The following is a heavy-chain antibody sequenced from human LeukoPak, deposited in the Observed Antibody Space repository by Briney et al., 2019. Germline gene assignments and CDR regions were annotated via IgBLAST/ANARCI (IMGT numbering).Heavy chain of an antibody. V-gene: IGHV4-59*01. CDR2: IYYSGST. Sequence: SETLSLTCTVSGGSISSYYWSWIRQPPGKGLEWIGYIYYSGSTNYNPSLKSRVTISGDTSKNQFSLKLSSVTAADTAVYYCARESRIVGASDAFDIWGQGTMVTVSS. D-gene: IGHD1-26*01. CDR1: GGSISSYY. CDR3: ARESRIVGASDAFDI. J-gene: IGHJ3*02.